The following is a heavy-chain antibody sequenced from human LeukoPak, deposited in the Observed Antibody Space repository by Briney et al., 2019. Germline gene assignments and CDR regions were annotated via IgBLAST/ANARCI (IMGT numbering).Heavy chain of an antibody. D-gene: IGHD3-9*01. J-gene: IGHJ4*02. CDR2: IISRSSSI. Sequence: SGGSLRLSCAASGFTSSDYSINWVRQAPGKGLDWVPLIISRSSSIYYPDSVKGRFTISRDNAKKSLYLQMNSLRDEDTAVYYCARVGYDILTGFHYWGQGTLVTVSS. CDR3: ARVGYDILTGFHY. CDR1: GFTSSDYS. V-gene: IGHV3-48*02.